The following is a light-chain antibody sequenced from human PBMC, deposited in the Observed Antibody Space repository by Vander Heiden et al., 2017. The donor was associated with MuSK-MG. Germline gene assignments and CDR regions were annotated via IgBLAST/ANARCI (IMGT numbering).Light chain of an antibody. Sequence: IVLTQSPATLSLSPGERATLSCRASQSISGPLAWYQQKPGQAPRLLIYDASNRATGIPVRFSGSGDGTDFTLTNSSLEPEDFAVYYCQQLFRWHPLFTFGPGTKVDIK. CDR1: QSISGP. V-gene: IGKV3-11*01. CDR2: DAS. J-gene: IGKJ3*01. CDR3: QQLFRWHPLFT.